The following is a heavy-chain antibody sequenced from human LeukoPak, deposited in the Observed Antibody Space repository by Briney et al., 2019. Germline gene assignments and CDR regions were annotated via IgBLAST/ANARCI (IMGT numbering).Heavy chain of an antibody. D-gene: IGHD6-19*01. Sequence: GGSLRLSCAASGFTFSSYGMHWVRQAPGKGLAWVAFIRYDGSNKYYADSVKGRVTISRDNSKNTLYLQMNSLRAEDTAVYYCAKDRYNSGWYPDAFDIWGQGTMVTVSS. CDR3: AKDRYNSGWYPDAFDI. V-gene: IGHV3-30*02. CDR2: IRYDGSNK. J-gene: IGHJ3*02. CDR1: GFTFSSYG.